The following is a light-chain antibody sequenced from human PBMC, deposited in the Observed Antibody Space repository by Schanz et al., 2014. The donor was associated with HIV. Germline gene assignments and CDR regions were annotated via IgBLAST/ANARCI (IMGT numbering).Light chain of an antibody. Sequence: QSALTQPPSASGSPGQSVTISCTGTSSDVGGYNYVSWYQQHPDKAPKLLIFDVINRPLGISNRFSGSQSGNTASLTISGLKAGDEADYYCGSFATATTWVFGGGTKLTVL. CDR3: GSFATATTWV. CDR1: SSDVGGYNY. V-gene: IGLV2-14*03. CDR2: DVI. J-gene: IGLJ3*02.